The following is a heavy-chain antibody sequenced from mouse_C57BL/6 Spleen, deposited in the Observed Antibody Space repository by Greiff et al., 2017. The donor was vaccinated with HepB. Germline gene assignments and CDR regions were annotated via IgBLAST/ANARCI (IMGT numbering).Heavy chain of an antibody. Sequence: QVHVKQSGAELVRPGSSVKLSCKASGYTFTSYWMDWVKQRPGQGLEWIGNIYPSDSETHYNQKFKDKATLTVDKSSSTAYMQLSSLTSEDSAVYYCARTDGYYYYAMDYWGQGTSVTVSS. CDR3: ARTDGYYYYAMDY. D-gene: IGHD2-3*01. CDR1: GYTFTSYW. V-gene: IGHV1-61*01. J-gene: IGHJ4*01. CDR2: IYPSDSET.